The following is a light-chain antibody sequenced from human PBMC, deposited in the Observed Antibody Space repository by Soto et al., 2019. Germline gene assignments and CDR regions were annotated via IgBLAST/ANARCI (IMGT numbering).Light chain of an antibody. CDR1: STDVGNYNY. J-gene: IGLJ1*01. CDR3: CSYTTTTTLCV. V-gene: IGLV2-14*01. Sequence: QSVLTQPASVSGSPGQSITISCTGTSTDVGNYNYVSWYQQHPGTAPKLMIFEVSNRPSGVSDRFSGSKSGNTASLTISGLQDEDEADYYCCSYTTTTTLCVLGTGNKVTVL. CDR2: EVS.